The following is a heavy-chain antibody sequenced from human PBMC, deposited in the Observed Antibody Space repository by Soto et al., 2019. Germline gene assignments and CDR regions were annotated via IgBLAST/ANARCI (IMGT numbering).Heavy chain of an antibody. J-gene: IGHJ2*01. CDR2: VSPIFGTT. V-gene: IGHV1-69*01. D-gene: IGHD1-26*01. CDR3: AGGGSSGGWYFDL. Sequence: QVQLVQSGAEVKKPGSSVKVSCKASGGSFSSPTISWVRQAPGQGLEWMGGVSPIFGTTNSAQKFQGRVTIPADAYSGTAYVEWSSLKSEDTAVYYCAGGGSSGGWYFDLWGRGTLVTVSS. CDR1: GGSFSSPT.